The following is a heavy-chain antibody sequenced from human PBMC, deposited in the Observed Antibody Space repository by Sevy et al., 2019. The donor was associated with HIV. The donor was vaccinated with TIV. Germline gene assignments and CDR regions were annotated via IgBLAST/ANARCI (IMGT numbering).Heavy chain of an antibody. CDR2: IKQDGSEK. D-gene: IGHD3-22*01. J-gene: IGHJ4*02. CDR3: AGGSLYYYYSSGYLGVYDY. V-gene: IGHV3-7*01. CDR1: GFTFSSYW. Sequence: GGSLRLSCAASGFTFSSYWMSWVRQAPGKGLEWVANIKQDGSEKYYVDSVKGRFTISRDNAKNSLYLQMNSLRAEDTAGYYCAGGSLYYYYSSGYLGVYDYWGQGTLVTVSS.